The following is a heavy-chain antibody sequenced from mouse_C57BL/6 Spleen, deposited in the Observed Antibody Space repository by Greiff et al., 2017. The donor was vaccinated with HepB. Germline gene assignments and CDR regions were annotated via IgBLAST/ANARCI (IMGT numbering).Heavy chain of an antibody. D-gene: IGHD2-5*01. J-gene: IGHJ1*03. CDR2: ISYSGST. CDR1: GYSITSGYD. V-gene: IGHV3-1*01. CDR3: ARGGEYYSNPWWFDV. Sequence: EVQLQESGPGMVKPSPSLSLTCTVTGYSITSGYDWHWIRHFPGNKLEWMGYISYSGSTNYNPSLKSRISITHDTSKNHFFLKLNSVTTEDTATYYCARGGEYYSNPWWFDVWGTGTTVTVSS.